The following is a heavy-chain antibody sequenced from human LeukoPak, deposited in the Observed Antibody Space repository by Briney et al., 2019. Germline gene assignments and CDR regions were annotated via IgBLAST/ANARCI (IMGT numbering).Heavy chain of an antibody. CDR3: ARVTGSITYIDF. J-gene: IGHJ4*02. CDR2: VYSSGST. D-gene: IGHD3-10*01. V-gene: IGHV4-59*12. Sequence: SETLSLTCTVSGGSISSYYWSWVRQPPGKGLEWIGYVYSSGSTNYNPSLKSRVTISVDTSKNQFSLKLSSVTAADTAVYYCARVTGSITYIDFWGQGTLVTVSS. CDR1: GGSISSYY.